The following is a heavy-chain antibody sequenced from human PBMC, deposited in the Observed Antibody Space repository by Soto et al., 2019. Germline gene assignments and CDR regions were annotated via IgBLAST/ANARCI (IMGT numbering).Heavy chain of an antibody. D-gene: IGHD2-2*03. CDR2: IYSSENT. Sequence: SETLSLTCTVSGGSVSSSSYSWGWIRQSPGKGLEWMGTIYSSENTYYNPSLLSRVTISVDTSKNEFSLRLSSVTAADTAVYYCARLNGYCISTNCHGYYGMDVWGQGTTVTVSS. CDR3: ARLNGYCISTNCHGYYGMDV. CDR1: GGSVSSSSYS. V-gene: IGHV4-39*01. J-gene: IGHJ6*02.